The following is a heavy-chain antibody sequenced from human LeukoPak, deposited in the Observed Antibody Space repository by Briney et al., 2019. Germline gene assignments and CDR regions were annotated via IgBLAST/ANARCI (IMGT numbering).Heavy chain of an antibody. CDR1: GFTFSSYW. CDR3: ARGRYSYGIDY. V-gene: IGHV3-74*01. J-gene: IGHJ4*02. CDR2: INSDGSST. D-gene: IGHD5-18*01. Sequence: GGSLRLSCAASGFTFSSYWMHWVRQAPGKGLVWVSRINSDGSSTSYADSVKGRFTISRDNAKNTLYLQMNSLRAEDTAVYYCARGRYSYGIDYWGQGTLVTVSS.